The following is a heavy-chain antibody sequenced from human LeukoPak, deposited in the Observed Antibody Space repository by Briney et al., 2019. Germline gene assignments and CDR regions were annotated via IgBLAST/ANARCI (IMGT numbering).Heavy chain of an antibody. J-gene: IGHJ4*02. CDR1: GFTFSSYG. V-gene: IGHV3-30*02. Sequence: GGSLRLSCAASGFTFSSYGMHWVRQAPGKGLEWVAFIRYDGSNKYYADSVKGRFTISRDNSKNTLYLQMNSLRAEDTSVYYCARDRARRGYCSSASCETFDYWGQGTLVTVSS. CDR3: ARDRARRGYCSSASCETFDY. D-gene: IGHD2-2*01. CDR2: IRYDGSNK.